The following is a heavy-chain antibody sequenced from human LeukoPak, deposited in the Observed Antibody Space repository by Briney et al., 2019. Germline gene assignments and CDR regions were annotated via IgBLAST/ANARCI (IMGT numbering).Heavy chain of an antibody. D-gene: IGHD1-1*01. J-gene: IGHJ5*02. Sequence: SETLSLTCTVSGGSISSRSYYWGWIRQPRGKGLEWIGSIYYSGSTYYNPSLKSRVTISVDTSKNPFSLKLSSVTAADTAVYYCASLHRKQLDWFDPWGQGTLVTVSS. CDR1: GGSISSRSYY. CDR3: ASLHRKQLDWFDP. CDR2: IYYSGST. V-gene: IGHV4-39*01.